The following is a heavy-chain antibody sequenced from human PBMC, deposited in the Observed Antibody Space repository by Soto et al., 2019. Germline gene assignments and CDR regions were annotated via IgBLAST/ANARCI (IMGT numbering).Heavy chain of an antibody. CDR1: GGTFSNDI. CDR2: IITLLGTA. V-gene: IGHV1-69*08. CDR3: SKDSPIGSSFSGYDAIDL. D-gene: IGHD5-12*01. J-gene: IGHJ5*02. Sequence: QVQLVQSGAEVKKPGSSVKVSCKTSGGTFSNDIITWVRQAPVLGLEWMGRIITLLGTANYAQKFQGRVTITADKSTSTAYMELNSLKAEDTAVYYCSKDSPIGSSFSGYDAIDLWGEGTLVTVSS.